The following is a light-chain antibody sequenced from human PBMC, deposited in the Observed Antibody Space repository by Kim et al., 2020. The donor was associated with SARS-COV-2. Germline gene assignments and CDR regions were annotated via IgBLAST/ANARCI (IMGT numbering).Light chain of an antibody. CDR1: CRDVGRYDR. J-gene: IGLJ1*01. V-gene: IGLV2-18*02. CDR3: SSYTSSSTLV. CDR2: GVF. Sequence: GQSITHSCTEACRDVGRYDRVSWYLHPPGTPPKLMIYGVFHRPSGVPHRFSGSKSGNTASLTISGLQAEDEADYYCSSYTSSSTLVFGTGTQLTVL.